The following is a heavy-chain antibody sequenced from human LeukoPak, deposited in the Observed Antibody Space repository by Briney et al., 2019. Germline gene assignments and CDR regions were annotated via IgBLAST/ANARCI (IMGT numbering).Heavy chain of an antibody. J-gene: IGHJ4*02. CDR2: LYTSGST. CDR1: GGSISSYY. CDR3: AGGGSSGYYYG. V-gene: IGHV4-4*07. Sequence: SSETLSLTCTVTGGSISSYYWSWIRQPAGKGLEWIGRLYTSGSTNYNPSLKSRVTMSVDTSKNQFSLKLTSMTAADTAVYYCAGGGSSGYYYGWGQGTLVTVSS. D-gene: IGHD3-22*01.